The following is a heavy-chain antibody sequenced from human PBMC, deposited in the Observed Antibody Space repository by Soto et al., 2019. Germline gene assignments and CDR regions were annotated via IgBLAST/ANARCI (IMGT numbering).Heavy chain of an antibody. CDR3: GTSNYDFWSGYYARLYYYYGMDV. V-gene: IGHV1-69*06. D-gene: IGHD3-3*01. CDR2: IIPIFGTA. CDR1: GGTFSSYA. J-gene: IGHJ6*02. Sequence: GASVKVSCKASGGTFSSYAISWVRQAPGQGLEWMGGIIPIFGTANYAQKFQGRVTITADKSTSTAYMELSSLRSEDTAVYYCGTSNYDFWSGYYARLYYYYGMDVWGQGTKVTVSS.